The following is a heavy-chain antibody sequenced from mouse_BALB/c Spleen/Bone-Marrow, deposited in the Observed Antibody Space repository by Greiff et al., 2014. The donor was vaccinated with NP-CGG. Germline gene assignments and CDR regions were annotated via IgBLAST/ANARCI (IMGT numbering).Heavy chain of an antibody. CDR2: ISSGSSTI. Sequence: EVMLVESGGGLVQPGGSRKLSCAASGFTFSSFGMHWVRQAPEKGLEWVAHISSGSSTIYYADTVKGRFTISRDNPKNTLFLQMTSLRSEDTAMYYCARDDYDYAMDYWGQGTSVTVSS. D-gene: IGHD2-4*01. CDR3: ARDDYDYAMDY. CDR1: GFTFSSFG. J-gene: IGHJ4*01. V-gene: IGHV5-17*02.